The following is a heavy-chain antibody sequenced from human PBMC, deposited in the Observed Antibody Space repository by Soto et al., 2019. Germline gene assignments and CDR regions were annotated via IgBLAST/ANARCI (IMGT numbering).Heavy chain of an antibody. CDR2: ISYDGSNK. CDR3: ARSFFSIRYNWNGGAFDI. CDR1: GFTFSSYA. Sequence: GGSLRLSCAASGFTFSSYAMHWVRQAPGKGLEWVAVISYDGSNKYYADSVKGRFTISRDNSKNTLYLQMNSLRAEDTAVYYCARSFFSIRYNWNGGAFDIWGQGTMVTVSS. D-gene: IGHD1-20*01. V-gene: IGHV3-30-3*01. J-gene: IGHJ3*02.